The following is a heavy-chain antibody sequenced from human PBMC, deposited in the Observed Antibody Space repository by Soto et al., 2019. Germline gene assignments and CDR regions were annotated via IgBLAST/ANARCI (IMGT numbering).Heavy chain of an antibody. CDR2: INHSGST. J-gene: IGHJ4*02. CDR3: ARRTNWGLNFDY. D-gene: IGHD7-27*01. CDR1: GGSFSGYY. V-gene: IGHV4-34*01. Sequence: SETLSLTCAVYGGSFSGYYWSWIRQPPGKGLEWIGEINHSGSTNYNPSLKSRVIISVDTSKNQFSLKLSSVTAADTAVYYCARRTNWGLNFDYWGQGTLVTVSS.